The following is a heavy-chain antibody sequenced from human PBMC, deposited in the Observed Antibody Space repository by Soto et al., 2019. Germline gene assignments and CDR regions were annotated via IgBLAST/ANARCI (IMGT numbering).Heavy chain of an antibody. J-gene: IGHJ6*02. CDR3: ARGDYYDRFYYYGMDV. Sequence: SETLSLTCAVYGGSFSGYYWSWIRQPPGKGLEWIGEINHSGSTNYNPSLKSRVTISVDTSKNQFSLKLSSVTAADTAVYYCARGDYYDRFYYYGMDVWGQGTTVTVSS. D-gene: IGHD3-22*01. V-gene: IGHV4-34*01. CDR1: GGSFSGYY. CDR2: INHSGST.